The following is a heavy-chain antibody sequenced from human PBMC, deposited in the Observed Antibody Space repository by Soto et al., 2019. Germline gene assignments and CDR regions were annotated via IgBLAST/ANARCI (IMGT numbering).Heavy chain of an antibody. CDR1: GYTFTSHG. D-gene: IGHD3-10*01. Sequence: QVQLVQSGAEVKKPGASVKVSCKASGYTFTSHGTSWVRQAPGQELEWMGWISAYNGNTNYAHKLQDRVTMTTHTSTRTAYMELRSLRSDDTAVYYCALDYGFGELFDPWGQGTLVNVSA. CDR3: ALDYGFGELFDP. V-gene: IGHV1-18*01. J-gene: IGHJ5*02. CDR2: ISAYNGNT.